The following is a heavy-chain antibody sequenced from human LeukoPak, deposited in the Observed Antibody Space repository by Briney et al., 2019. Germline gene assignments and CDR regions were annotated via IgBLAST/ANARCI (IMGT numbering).Heavy chain of an antibody. CDR2: IWYDGSNK. J-gene: IGHJ6*04. D-gene: IGHD4-17*01. V-gene: IGHV3-33*01. CDR1: GFTFSSYG. Sequence: PGGSLRLSCAASGFTFSSYGMHWVRQAPGKGLEWVAAIWYDGSNKYYADSVKGRFTISRDNSKNTLYLQMNSLRAEDTAVYYCARDYGDYGVAHGMDVWGKGTTVTVSS. CDR3: ARDYGDYGVAHGMDV.